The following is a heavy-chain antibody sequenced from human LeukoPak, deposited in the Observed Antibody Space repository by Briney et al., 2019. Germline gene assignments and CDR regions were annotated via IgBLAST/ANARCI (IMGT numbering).Heavy chain of an antibody. D-gene: IGHD2-2*01. Sequence: GGSLRLSCAASGFTFTTYAMNWVRQAPGKGLEWISYIGISSGNTKYADSVKGRFTISGDKAKNSLYLQMNSLRVEDTAVYYCARDTKYAFDNWGQGTLVTVSS. J-gene: IGHJ4*02. V-gene: IGHV3-48*01. CDR3: ARDTKYAFDN. CDR1: GFTFTTYA. CDR2: IGISSGNT.